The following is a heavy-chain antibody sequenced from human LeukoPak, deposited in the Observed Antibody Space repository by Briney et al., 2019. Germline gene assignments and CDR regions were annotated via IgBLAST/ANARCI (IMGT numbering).Heavy chain of an antibody. CDR3: ARGGELLRPADY. D-gene: IGHD1-26*01. CDR1: GFTFSSYW. J-gene: IGHJ4*02. Sequence: PGRSLRLSCAASGFTFSSYWMSWVRQAPGKGLEWVANMNQDGSEKYYVDSVKGRFTISRDNAKNSLYLQMNNLRAEDTAVYYCARGGELLRPADYWGQGTLVTVSS. CDR2: MNQDGSEK. V-gene: IGHV3-7*01.